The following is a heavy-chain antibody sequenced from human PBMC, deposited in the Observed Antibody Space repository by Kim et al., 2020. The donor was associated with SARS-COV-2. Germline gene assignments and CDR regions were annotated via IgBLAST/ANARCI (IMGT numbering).Heavy chain of an antibody. J-gene: IGHJ4*02. Sequence: ASVKVSCKASGYTFTGYHMHWVRQAPGQGLEWMGWINPNSGGTNYAQKFQGRVTMTRDTSISTAYMELSRLRSDDTAVYYCAGGSGWTQYYFDYWGQGTLVTVSS. CDR1: GYTFTGYH. D-gene: IGHD6-19*01. V-gene: IGHV1-2*02. CDR3: AGGSGWTQYYFDY. CDR2: INPNSGGT.